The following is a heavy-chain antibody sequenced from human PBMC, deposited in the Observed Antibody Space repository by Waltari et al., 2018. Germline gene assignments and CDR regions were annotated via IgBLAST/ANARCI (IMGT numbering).Heavy chain of an antibody. J-gene: IGHJ4*02. CDR1: GGSISSGRSY. V-gene: IGHV4-61*02. CDR2: IYTSGST. Sequence: QVQLQESGPGLVKPSQTLSLTCTVSGGSISSGRSYWSWIRQPAGKGLEWIGRIYTSGSTNYNPSLKSRVTISVDTSKNQFSLKLSSVTAADTAVYYCARALEGFDYWGQGTLVTVSS. CDR3: ARALEGFDY.